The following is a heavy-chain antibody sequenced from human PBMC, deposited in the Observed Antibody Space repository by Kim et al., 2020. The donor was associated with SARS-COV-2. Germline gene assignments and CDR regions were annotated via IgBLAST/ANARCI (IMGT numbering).Heavy chain of an antibody. Sequence: SETLSLTCAVYGGSFSGYYWSWIRQPPGKGLEWIGEINHSGSTNYNPSLKSRVTISVDTSKNQFSLKLSSVTAADTAVYYCARVVLGSRYLGSSWSNWFDPWGQGTLVTVSS. CDR2: INHSGST. CDR3: ARVVLGSRYLGSSWSNWFDP. CDR1: GGSFSGYY. J-gene: IGHJ5*02. D-gene: IGHD6-13*01. V-gene: IGHV4-34*01.